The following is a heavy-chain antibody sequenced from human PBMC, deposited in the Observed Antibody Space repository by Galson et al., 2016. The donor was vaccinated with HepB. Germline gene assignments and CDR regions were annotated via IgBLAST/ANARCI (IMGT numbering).Heavy chain of an antibody. CDR1: GFTFRSHA. V-gene: IGHV3-64D*06. CDR2: INNNGGST. CDR3: VSLDDGTGTYHAGPFDY. J-gene: IGHJ4*02. D-gene: IGHD1-26*01. Sequence: SLRLSCAASGFTFRSHAMHWVRQAPGMGLEYISAINNNGGSTYYADSVKGRFTISRDNSKNTLYLQVSSLRAEDTAVYYCVSLDDGTGTYHAGPFDYWGQGTLVTVSS.